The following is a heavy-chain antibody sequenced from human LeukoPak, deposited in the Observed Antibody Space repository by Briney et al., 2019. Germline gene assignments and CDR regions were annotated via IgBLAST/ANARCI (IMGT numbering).Heavy chain of an antibody. CDR2: ISSSNNFR. J-gene: IGHJ3*02. V-gene: IGHV3-11*03. CDR1: GFTFSEYY. D-gene: IGHD3-22*01. Sequence: PGGSLRLSCAASGFTFSEYYMSWIRQAPGKGLEWVSYISSSNNFRNYADSVKGRFTISRDNAKNSLYLQMNRLRAEDTAVYYCARPRYYDSSGYYFDIWGQGTMVTVSS. CDR3: ARPRYYDSSGYYFDI.